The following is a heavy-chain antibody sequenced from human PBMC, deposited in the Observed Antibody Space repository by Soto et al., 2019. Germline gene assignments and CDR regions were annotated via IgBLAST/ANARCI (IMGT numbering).Heavy chain of an antibody. D-gene: IGHD1-1*01. CDR1: GFTFSSCS. CDR3: AKGANWNLFLDY. CDR2: ISGSGGST. J-gene: IGHJ4*02. V-gene: IGHV3-23*01. Sequence: GGSLRLSCAASGFTFSSCSMSWVRQAPGKGLEWVSAISGSGGSTYYADSVKGRFTISRDNSKNTLYLQMNSLRAEDTAVYYCAKGANWNLFLDYWGQGTLVTVSS.